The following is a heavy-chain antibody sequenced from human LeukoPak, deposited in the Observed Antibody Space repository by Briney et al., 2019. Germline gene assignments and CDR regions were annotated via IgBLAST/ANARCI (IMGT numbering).Heavy chain of an antibody. J-gene: IGHJ5*01. V-gene: IGHV3-21*04. CDR3: VKDPRDTYGTNWFVS. Sequence: GGSLRLSCAASGFTFSSYSMNWVRQAPGKGLEWVSSISSSSSYIYYADSVKGRFTISRDNAENSLYLQMSGLRVEDTAMYYCVKDPRDTYGTNWFVSWGQGTLLIVSS. D-gene: IGHD2-21*01. CDR2: ISSSSSYI. CDR1: GFTFSSYS.